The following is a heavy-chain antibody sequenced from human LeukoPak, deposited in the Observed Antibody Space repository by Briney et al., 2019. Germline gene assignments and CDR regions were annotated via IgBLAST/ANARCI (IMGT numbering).Heavy chain of an antibody. J-gene: IGHJ6*02. CDR1: GYTFTSSN. V-gene: IGHV1-8*01. CDR3: ARGLDVERSSAWSWGPKKFYYNDMDV. CDR2: MNPSSGNT. Sequence: GASVKVSCKVSGYTFTSSNINWVRQAPGQGLEWMGWMNPSSGNTAYAQRFQGRVTMTRDTSTNTAFLQLTSLRSEDTAVYYCARGLDVERSSAWSWGPKKFYYNDMDVWGQGTTVTVSS. D-gene: IGHD3-9*01.